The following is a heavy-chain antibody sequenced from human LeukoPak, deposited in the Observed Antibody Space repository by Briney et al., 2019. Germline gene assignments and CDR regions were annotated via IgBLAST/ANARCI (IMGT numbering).Heavy chain of an antibody. J-gene: IGHJ4*02. CDR3: ASEAFCAGGSCNVQRVAS. CDR2: IDTNTRAT. V-gene: IGHV1-2*02. D-gene: IGHD2-8*02. Sequence: ASVKVSCKASGYTFTAYYIHWVRQAPGQGLEWMGWIDTNTRATKYAQKFQGRVTITRDTSTGTAYMELSSLISGDTALYYCASEAFCAGGSCNVQRVASWGPGTLVTVSS. CDR1: GYTFTAYY.